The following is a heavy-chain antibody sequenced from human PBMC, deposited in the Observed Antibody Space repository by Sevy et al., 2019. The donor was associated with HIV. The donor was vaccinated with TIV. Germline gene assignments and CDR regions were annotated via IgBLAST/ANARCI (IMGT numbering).Heavy chain of an antibody. V-gene: IGHV4-30-2*01. D-gene: IGHD1-20*01. CDR2: IYYGGST. CDR3: ARDITGTKNWFDP. Sequence: SETLSLACTVSGVSISSGAYSWYWIRQPPGKGLEWLWNIYYGGSTYYNPSLNSRVTMSIDSSKNQFFLKLSSVTAADTAVYYCARDITGTKNWFDPWGQGTLVTVSS. CDR1: GVSISSGAYS. J-gene: IGHJ5*02.